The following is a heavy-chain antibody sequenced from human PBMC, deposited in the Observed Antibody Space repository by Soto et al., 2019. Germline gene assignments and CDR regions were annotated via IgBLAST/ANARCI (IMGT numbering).Heavy chain of an antibody. Sequence: QVQLVQSGAEVKKPGASVKVSCKVSGYTLTELSMHWVRQAPGKGLEWMGGFDPEDGETIYAQKFQGRVTMTEDTSTDTAYMELSSLRSEDTAVYYCATGTSHRRGGNNWGWFDPWGQGTLVTVSS. J-gene: IGHJ5*02. V-gene: IGHV1-24*01. CDR1: GYTLTELS. CDR3: ATGTSHRRGGNNWGWFDP. D-gene: IGHD7-27*01. CDR2: FDPEDGET.